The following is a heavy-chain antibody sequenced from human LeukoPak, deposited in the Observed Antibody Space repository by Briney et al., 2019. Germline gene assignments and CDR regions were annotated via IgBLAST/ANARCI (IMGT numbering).Heavy chain of an antibody. V-gene: IGHV3-20*04. J-gene: IGHJ3*02. CDR2: INWNGITT. Sequence: PGGSLRLSCAASGFIFDNYDMNWVRQVPGKGLEWVSGINWNGITTRYGDSVKGRFTTSRDSAKNSLYLQMNSLRPEDMAFYYCAKGLGVASLIVDALDMWGLGTMVTV. CDR3: AKGLGVASLIVDALDM. CDR1: GFIFDNYD. D-gene: IGHD3/OR15-3a*01.